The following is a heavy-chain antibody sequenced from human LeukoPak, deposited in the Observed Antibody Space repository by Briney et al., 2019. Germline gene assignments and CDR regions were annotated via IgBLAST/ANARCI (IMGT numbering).Heavy chain of an antibody. V-gene: IGHV3-21*01. J-gene: IGHJ4*02. D-gene: IGHD2-21*02. CDR1: GFTFSSDG. CDR2: ISTRSIHI. Sequence: PGGSLRLSCAASGFTFSSDGLNWVRRAPGKGLEWISYISTRSIHIYYADSVKGRFTVSRDDAKNSLYLQMNGLRVEDTAVYYCARGYCGGDCYGDWGQGTLVTVSP. CDR3: ARGYCGGDCYGD.